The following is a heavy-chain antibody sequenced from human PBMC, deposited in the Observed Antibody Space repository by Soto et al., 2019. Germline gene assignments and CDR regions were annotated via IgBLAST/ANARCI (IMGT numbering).Heavy chain of an antibody. D-gene: IGHD1-7*01. CDR2: IYYSGST. J-gene: IGHJ4*02. CDR3: ARNPLTGTTLVDY. CDR1: GGSISSGGYY. Sequence: PSETLSLTCTVSGGSISSGGYYWSWIRQHPGKGLEWIGYIYYSGSTYYNPSLKSRVTISVDTSKNQFSLKLSSVTAADTAVYYCARNPLTGTTLVDYWGQGTLVTVSS. V-gene: IGHV4-31*03.